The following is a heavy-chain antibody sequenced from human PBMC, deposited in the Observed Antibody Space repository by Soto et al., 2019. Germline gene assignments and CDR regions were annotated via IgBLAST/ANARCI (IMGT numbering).Heavy chain of an antibody. V-gene: IGHV4-31*03. J-gene: IGHJ5*02. CDR2: IYYGGSA. CDR1: GGSNSSGGYY. CDR3: ARYSAWFDP. D-gene: IGHD5-18*01. Sequence: SETLSLTCTVSGGSNSSGGYYWSWIRQHPGKGLEWIGYIYYGGSAYYNPSLKSRVTISEDTSKNQFSLKLSSVTAADTAVYFCARYSAWFDPWGQGTLVTVSS.